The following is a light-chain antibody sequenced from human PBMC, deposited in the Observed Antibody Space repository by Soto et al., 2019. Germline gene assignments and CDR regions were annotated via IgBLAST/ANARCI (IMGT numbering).Light chain of an antibody. Sequence: QSALAQPASVSGSPGQSITISCTGTSSDVGSYNLVSWYQQHPGKAPKLMIYEGSKRPSGVSNRFSGSESGNTASLTISGLQAEDEADYYCCSYAGSRTYVFGTGTKV. CDR3: CSYAGSRTYV. J-gene: IGLJ1*01. V-gene: IGLV2-23*01. CDR2: EGS. CDR1: SSDVGSYNL.